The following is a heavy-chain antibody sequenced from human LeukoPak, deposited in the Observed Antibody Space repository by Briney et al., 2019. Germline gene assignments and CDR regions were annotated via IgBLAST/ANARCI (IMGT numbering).Heavy chain of an antibody. J-gene: IGHJ5*02. Sequence: SETLSLTCTVSGGSISSGGYYWSWIRQHPGKGLEWIGYIYYSWSTYYNPSLKSRVTISVDTSKNQFSLKLSSVTAADTAVYYCAREDCSGGSCYSSPWGQGTLVTVSS. CDR2: IYYSWST. CDR1: GGSISSGGYY. CDR3: AREDCSGGSCYSSP. V-gene: IGHV4-31*03. D-gene: IGHD2-15*01.